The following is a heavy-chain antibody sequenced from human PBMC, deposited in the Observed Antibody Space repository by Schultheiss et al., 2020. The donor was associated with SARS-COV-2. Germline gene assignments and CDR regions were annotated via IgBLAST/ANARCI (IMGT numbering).Heavy chain of an antibody. D-gene: IGHD6-13*01. CDR2: IYYSGST. CDR1: GGSISSGGYY. J-gene: IGHJ3*02. V-gene: IGHV4-31*03. CDR3: ARGPEAQGSSSWDDAFDI. Sequence: SETLSLTCTVSGGSISSGGYYWSWIRQHPGKGLEWIGYIYYSGSTYYNPSLKSRVTISVDTSKNQFSLKLSSVTAADTAVYYCARGPEAQGSSSWDDAFDIWGQGTMVTVSS.